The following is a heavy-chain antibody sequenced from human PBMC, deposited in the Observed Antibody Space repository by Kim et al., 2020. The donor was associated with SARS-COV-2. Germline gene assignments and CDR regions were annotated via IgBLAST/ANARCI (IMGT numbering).Heavy chain of an antibody. D-gene: IGHD3-16*01. J-gene: IGHJ3*02. Sequence: YAASVKGRLTISRDDAKNPLYLKMNSLGAEETAMYFCARGGLRAAFDIWGPGTMVTVSS. V-gene: IGHV3-74*01. CDR3: ARGGLRAAFDI.